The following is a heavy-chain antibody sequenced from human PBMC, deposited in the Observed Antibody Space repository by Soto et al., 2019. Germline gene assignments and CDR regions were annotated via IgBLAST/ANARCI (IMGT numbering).Heavy chain of an antibody. CDR2: IXYDGSXT. D-gene: IGHD5-12*01. CDR3: XXXXXVAFPGFYGLDV. CDR1: GFTFSIFG. V-gene: IGHV3-30*03. Sequence: QVQLVESGGGVVQPGRSLRLSCAASGFTFSIFGMHWVRQAPGKGLEWVAVIXYDGSXTXYRDSVKXXXXXXRXSSXXXXXXXXXXXXXXXXXXXXXXXXXXVAFPGFYGLDVWGQGTTVTVSS. J-gene: IGHJ6*02.